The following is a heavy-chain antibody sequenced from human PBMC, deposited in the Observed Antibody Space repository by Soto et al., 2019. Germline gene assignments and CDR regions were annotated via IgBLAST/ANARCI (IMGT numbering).Heavy chain of an antibody. Sequence: EVQLVESGGGLVQPGRSLRLSCAASGFNFDDYAMHWVRQAPGKGLEWVSGISWNSGSIGYADSVKGRFTISRDNAKNSLYLQMNSLRAEDTALYYCAKDIGIAAARLGFDPWGQGTLVTVSS. CDR2: ISWNSGSI. V-gene: IGHV3-9*01. CDR1: GFNFDDYA. J-gene: IGHJ5*02. CDR3: AKDIGIAAARLGFDP. D-gene: IGHD6-13*01.